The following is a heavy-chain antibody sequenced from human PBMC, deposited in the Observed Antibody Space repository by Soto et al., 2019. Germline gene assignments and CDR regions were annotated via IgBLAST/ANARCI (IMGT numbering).Heavy chain of an antibody. CDR3: ARALSTARHYYYYYGMDV. D-gene: IGHD6-6*01. CDR1: GFNFSDYY. J-gene: IGHJ6*02. CDR2: ISSSGGTI. Sequence: PQRLSCAAAGFNFSDYYMSWIRKAPGKGLEWVSYISSSGGTIYYADSVKGRFTISRDNAKNSLYLQMNSLRAEDTAVYYCARALSTARHYYYYYGMDVWGQGTTVTVSS. V-gene: IGHV3-11*01.